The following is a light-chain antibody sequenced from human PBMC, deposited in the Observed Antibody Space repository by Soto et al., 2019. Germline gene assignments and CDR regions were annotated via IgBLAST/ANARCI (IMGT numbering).Light chain of an antibody. V-gene: IGKV1-39*01. CDR2: GAS. CDR3: QQSYSSPYT. CDR1: QSIAGY. J-gene: IGKJ2*01. Sequence: DIQMTQSPSSLSAFVGDRVTITCRASQSIAGYLNWYQQIPGRAPKLLIYGASTLQSGVPSRFSGSGSGIDFTLTISSLQPEDFATYFCQQSYSSPYTFGQGTKLEIK.